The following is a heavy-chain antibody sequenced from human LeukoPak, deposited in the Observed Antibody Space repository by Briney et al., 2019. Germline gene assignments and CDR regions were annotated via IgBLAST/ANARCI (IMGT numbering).Heavy chain of an antibody. Sequence: PSETLSLTCTVSGDSISNYYWNWIPQTPGKGLEWIGYIYYSGSTLYNPSLKSRVTISVDKSKNQISLLMNSVTAADTAVYYCARDRDRDTGGYYYHMDVWGKGTTVSVS. D-gene: IGHD2-8*02. J-gene: IGHJ6*03. CDR1: GDSISNYY. V-gene: IGHV4-59*01. CDR3: ARDRDRDTGGYYYHMDV. CDR2: IYYSGST.